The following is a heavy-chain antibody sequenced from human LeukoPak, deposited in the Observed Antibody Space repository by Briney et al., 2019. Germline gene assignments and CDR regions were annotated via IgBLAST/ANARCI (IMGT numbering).Heavy chain of an antibody. CDR2: INPGNGYS. J-gene: IGHJ4*02. Sequence: ASVKVSCKASGYSFTNYAIHWVRQAPGQRLEWLGWINPGNGYSKHSQDFQGRVTITRDTSANTAYMELSSLRSEDTAVYYCARAGGIIVGATIDYWGQGALVTVSS. CDR1: GYSFTNYA. V-gene: IGHV1-3*01. D-gene: IGHD1-26*01. CDR3: ARAGGIIVGATIDY.